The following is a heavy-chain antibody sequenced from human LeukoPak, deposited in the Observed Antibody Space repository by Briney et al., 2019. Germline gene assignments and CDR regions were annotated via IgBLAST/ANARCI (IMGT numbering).Heavy chain of an antibody. J-gene: IGHJ4*02. CDR2: IKQDGSEK. CDR1: GFTFSSYW. V-gene: IGHV3-7*03. Sequence: GGSLRLSCAAPGFTFSSYWMSWVRQAPGKGLEWVANIKQDGSEKYYVDSVKGRFTISRDNAKNSLYLQMNSLRAEDTAVYYCARGGRTWFDYWGQGTLVTVSS. D-gene: IGHD2-2*01. CDR3: ARGGRTWFDY.